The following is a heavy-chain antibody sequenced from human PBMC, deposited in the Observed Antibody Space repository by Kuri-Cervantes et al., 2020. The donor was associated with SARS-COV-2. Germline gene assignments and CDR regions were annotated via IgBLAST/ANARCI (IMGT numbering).Heavy chain of an antibody. V-gene: IGHV3-23*01. CDR3: ARDRYSNLFDY. J-gene: IGHJ4*02. CDR2: ISGSGGST. Sequence: GESLKISCAASGFTFSSYAMSWVRQAPGKGLEWVSAISGSGGSTYYADSVKGRFTISRDNAKNSLYLQMNSLRAEDTAVYYCARDRYSNLFDYWGQGTLVTVSS. CDR1: GFTFSSYA. D-gene: IGHD4-11*01.